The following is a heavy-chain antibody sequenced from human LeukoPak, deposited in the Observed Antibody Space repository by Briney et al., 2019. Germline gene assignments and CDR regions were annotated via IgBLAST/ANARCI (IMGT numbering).Heavy chain of an antibody. CDR1: DSPSVAMA. Sequence: GGSLRPPVQRLDSPSVAMACTGSARLQARGEWVASIQYDGSIKYYADSVKGRFTISRDNSKNTLYLHMNSLRAEDTAVYYCAKSPYPNTAMVPYYYYYMDVWGKGTTVTVSS. J-gene: IGHJ6*03. D-gene: IGHD5-18*01. CDR3: AKSPYPNTAMVPYYYYYMDV. V-gene: IGHV3-30*02. CDR2: IQYDGSIK.